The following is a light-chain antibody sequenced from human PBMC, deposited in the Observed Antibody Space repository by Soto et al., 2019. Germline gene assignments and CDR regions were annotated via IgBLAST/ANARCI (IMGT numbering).Light chain of an antibody. V-gene: IGKV1-5*03. CDR2: KAS. CDR3: QQLRMYPST. Sequence: DIQMTQSPSTLSASLGARVTFPCRATQSISSWLAWYQQKPGKAPKLLIYKASTLKSGVPSRFSGSGSGTEFTLTITSLQAEDFATYYCQQLRMYPSTFGGGTKVDIK. CDR1: QSISSW. J-gene: IGKJ4*01.